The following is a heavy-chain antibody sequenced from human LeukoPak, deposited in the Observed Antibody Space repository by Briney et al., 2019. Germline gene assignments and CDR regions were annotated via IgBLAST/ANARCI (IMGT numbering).Heavy chain of an antibody. CDR1: GGTFSSYA. V-gene: IGHV1-69*13. CDR2: IIPIFGTA. Sequence: SVKVSCKASGGTFSSYAISWVRQAPGQGLEWMGGIIPIFGTANYAQKFQGRVTITADESTSTAYMEPSSLRSEDTAVYYCARAPNSGYGMDVWGQGTTVTVSS. J-gene: IGHJ6*02. D-gene: IGHD1-26*01. CDR3: ARAPNSGYGMDV.